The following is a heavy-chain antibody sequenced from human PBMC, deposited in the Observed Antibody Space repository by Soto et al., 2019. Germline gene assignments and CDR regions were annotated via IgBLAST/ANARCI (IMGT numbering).Heavy chain of an antibody. CDR1: GFTFSSYA. CDR2: ISGSGGST. D-gene: IGHD3-9*01. J-gene: IGHJ4*02. Sequence: EVQLLESGGGLVQPGGSLRLSCAASGFTFSSYAMSWVRQAPGKGLEWVSAISGSGGSTYYADSVKGRFTISRDNSKNTLYLQMNSLRAEDTAVDYCAKDQFDMDYYFDDWGQGTLVTVSS. V-gene: IGHV3-23*01. CDR3: AKDQFDMDYYFDD.